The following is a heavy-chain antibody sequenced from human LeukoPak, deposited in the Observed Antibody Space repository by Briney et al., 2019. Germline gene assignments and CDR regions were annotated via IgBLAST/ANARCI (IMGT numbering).Heavy chain of an antibody. J-gene: IGHJ4*02. CDR1: GGSIRSSYYY. V-gene: IGHV4-61*01. CDR2: IYYSGST. Sequence: KPSETLSLTCTVSGGSIRSSYYYWSWIRQPTGKGLEWIGYIYYSGSTNYNPSLKSRVTISVDTSKNQFSLKLSSVTAADTAVYYCARENYYGSGSYSIYYFDYWGQGTLVTVSS. D-gene: IGHD3-10*01. CDR3: ARENYYGSGSYSIYYFDY.